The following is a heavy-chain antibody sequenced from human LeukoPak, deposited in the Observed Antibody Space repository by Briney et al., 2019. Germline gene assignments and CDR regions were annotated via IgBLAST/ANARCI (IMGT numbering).Heavy chain of an antibody. Sequence: GGSLRLSCAASGFTFSSYAMSWVRQAPGKGLEWVSAISGSGGSTYYADSVKGRFTISRDNSKNTLYPQMNSLRAEDTAVYYCARFPWELVSRSTFDYWGQGTLVTVSS. CDR2: ISGSGGST. V-gene: IGHV3-23*01. D-gene: IGHD1-26*01. CDR1: GFTFSSYA. J-gene: IGHJ4*02. CDR3: ARFPWELVSRSTFDY.